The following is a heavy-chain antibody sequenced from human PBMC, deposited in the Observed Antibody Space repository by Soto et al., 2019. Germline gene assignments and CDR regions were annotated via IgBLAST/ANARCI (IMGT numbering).Heavy chain of an antibody. Sequence: LRLSCAASGLTFSSFVMSWVRQAPGKGPEWVSAIVSSGATTYYADSVKGRFTISRDNSKNTLYLQMNSLRVEDTAVYYCAKLYVGSADYWGQGALVTAPQ. CDR2: IVSSGATT. CDR3: AKLYVGSADY. D-gene: IGHD1-26*01. CDR1: GLTFSSFV. V-gene: IGHV3-23*01. J-gene: IGHJ4*02.